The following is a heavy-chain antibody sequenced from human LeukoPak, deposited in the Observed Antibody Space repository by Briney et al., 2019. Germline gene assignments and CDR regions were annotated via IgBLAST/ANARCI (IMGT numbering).Heavy chain of an antibody. J-gene: IGHJ4*02. CDR1: GGSFSGYY. Sequence: PSETLSLTCAVYGGSFSGYYWSWIRQPPGKGLEWIGEINHSGSTNYNPSLKSRVTISVDTSKNQFSLKLSSVTAADTAVYYCARDPAYSSGCHHDYWGQGTLVTVSS. V-gene: IGHV4-34*01. CDR2: INHSGST. CDR3: ARDPAYSSGCHHDY. D-gene: IGHD6-19*01.